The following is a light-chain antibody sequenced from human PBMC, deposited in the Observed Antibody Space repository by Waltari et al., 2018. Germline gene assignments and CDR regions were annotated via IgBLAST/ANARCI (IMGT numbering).Light chain of an antibody. V-gene: IGLV3-25*03. J-gene: IGLJ3*02. Sequence: SYELTQPPSVSVSPGQTARITCSGDALPKQYAYWYQQKPGQAPVLVIYKDSERPSGIPERVAGSSSGTTVTLTISGVQAEDEADYYCQSADSSGTPWVFGGGTKLTVL. CDR2: KDS. CDR3: QSADSSGTPWV. CDR1: ALPKQY.